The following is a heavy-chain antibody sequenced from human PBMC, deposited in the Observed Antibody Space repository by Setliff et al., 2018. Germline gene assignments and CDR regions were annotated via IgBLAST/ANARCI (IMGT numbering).Heavy chain of an antibody. V-gene: IGHV4-39*01. Sequence: SETLSFTCTVSGASLSSGTYYWGWIRQPPGKGLEWIGRIYYRGDTYYNASLKGRLTISVDTAQNQFSLRLTSVTAADTAVYYCARTGTYRYFDYWGQGALVTVSS. J-gene: IGHJ4*02. CDR1: GASLSSGTYY. CDR2: IYYRGDT. CDR3: ARTGTYRYFDY. D-gene: IGHD1-1*01.